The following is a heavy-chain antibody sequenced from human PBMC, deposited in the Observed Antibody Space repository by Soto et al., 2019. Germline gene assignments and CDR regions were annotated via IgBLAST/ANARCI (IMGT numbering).Heavy chain of an antibody. CDR1: GFTFSSYG. V-gene: IGHV3-33*01. D-gene: IGHD6-19*01. CDR3: ARAEQWLAIDY. Sequence: PGGSLRLSCTASGFTFSSYGMHWVRQAPGKGLEWVALIWYDGSNKYYADSVKGRFTISRDNSKNTLYLQMSSLRAEDTATYYCARAEQWLAIDYWGQGTLVTVSS. CDR2: IWYDGSNK. J-gene: IGHJ4*02.